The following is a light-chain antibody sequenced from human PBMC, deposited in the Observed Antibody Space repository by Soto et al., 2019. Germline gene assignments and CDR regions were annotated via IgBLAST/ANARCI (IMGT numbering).Light chain of an antibody. CDR3: QHYYDFPWT. CDR1: QSISHW. V-gene: IGKV1-5*03. CDR2: QAS. Sequence: DMQMTQSPSTLSASVGDRVTITFRASQSISHWLAWYQQKPGKAPTLLIFQASSLESGVPSRFSGSGSGIEFTLTISSLQPDDFATYYCQHYYDFPWTFGQGTTVEI. J-gene: IGKJ1*01.